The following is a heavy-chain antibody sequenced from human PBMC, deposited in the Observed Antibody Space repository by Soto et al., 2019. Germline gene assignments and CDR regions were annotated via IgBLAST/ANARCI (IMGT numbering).Heavy chain of an antibody. CDR1: AYTFTSFD. V-gene: IGHV1-8*01. Sequence: ASVKVSCKASAYTFTSFDINWVRQAAGQGLEWMGWMNPNTGGTGYAQKFPDRVTMTRSTSISTAYLELSSLRSEDTAVYFCARGAGDEYYNGMDVWGQGTTVTVSS. D-gene: IGHD3-16*01. J-gene: IGHJ6*02. CDR3: ARGAGDEYYNGMDV. CDR2: MNPNTGGT.